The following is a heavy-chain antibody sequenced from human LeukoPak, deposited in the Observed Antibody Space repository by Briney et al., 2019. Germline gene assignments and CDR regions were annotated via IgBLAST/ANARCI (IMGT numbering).Heavy chain of an antibody. CDR3: ARRDSSGYPDY. CDR2: IYYSGST. J-gene: IGHJ4*02. D-gene: IGHD3-22*01. Sequence: SETLSLTCTVSGGSISSYYWSWIRQPPGKGLEWIGYIYYSGSTNYNPSLKSRVTISVDTSKNQFSLKLSSVTAADTAVYYCARRDSSGYPDYWGQGTLVTVSS. V-gene: IGHV4-59*08. CDR1: GGSISSYY.